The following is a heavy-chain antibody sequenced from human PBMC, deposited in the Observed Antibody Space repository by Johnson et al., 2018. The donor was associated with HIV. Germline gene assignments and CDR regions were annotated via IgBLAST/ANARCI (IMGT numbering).Heavy chain of an antibody. CDR2: IYSGGST. CDR3: ARVGGATGAFDI. V-gene: IGHV3-66*01. CDR1: GFTFSSYA. D-gene: IGHD1-26*01. Sequence: MLLVESGGGVVQPGRSLRLSCAASGFTFSSYAMSWVRQAPGKGLEWVSVIYSGGSTYYADSVKGRFTISRDNSKNTLYLQMNSLRAEDTAGYYCARVGGATGAFDIWGQGTMVTVSS. J-gene: IGHJ3*02.